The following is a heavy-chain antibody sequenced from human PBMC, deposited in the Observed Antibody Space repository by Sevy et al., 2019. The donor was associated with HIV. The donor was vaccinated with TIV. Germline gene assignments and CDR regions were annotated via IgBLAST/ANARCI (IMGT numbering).Heavy chain of an antibody. D-gene: IGHD5-18*01. CDR2: ISGSGGST. CDR1: GFTFTSYA. J-gene: IGHJ4*02. Sequence: GGSLRLSCAASGFTFTSYAMSWVRQAPGKGLEWVSAISGSGGSTYYADSVKGRFTISRDNSKNTLYLQMNSLRAEDTAVYYCAKDPLRYSYGSGCSDYWGQGTLVTVSS. CDR3: AKDPLRYSYGSGCSDY. V-gene: IGHV3-23*01.